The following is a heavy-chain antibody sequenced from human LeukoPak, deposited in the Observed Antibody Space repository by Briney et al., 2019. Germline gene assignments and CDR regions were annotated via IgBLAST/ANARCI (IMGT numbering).Heavy chain of an antibody. V-gene: IGHV3-23*01. J-gene: IGHJ5*02. Sequence: PGGSLRLSCEASGFTLSSYAMSWVRQAPGKGLEWVSAISGSGGSTYYADSVKGRFTISRDNSKNTLYLQMNSLRAEDTAVYYCAKERDYYDSSGYYNGGFDPWGQGTLVTVSS. CDR3: AKERDYYDSSGYYNGGFDP. CDR2: ISGSGGST. D-gene: IGHD3-22*01. CDR1: GFTLSSYA.